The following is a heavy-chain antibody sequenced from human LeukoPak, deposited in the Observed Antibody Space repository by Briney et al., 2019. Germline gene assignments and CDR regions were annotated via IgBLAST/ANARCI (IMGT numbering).Heavy chain of an antibody. CDR3: ARVGPGTGAFDI. D-gene: IGHD3-10*01. Sequence: ASVKVSCKASGYTFTGYYMHWVRQAPGQGLEWMGWINPNSGGTNYAQKFQGRVTMTRDTSISTAYMELSRLRSDDTAVHYCARVGPGTGAFDIWGQGTMVTVSS. CDR2: INPNSGGT. CDR1: GYTFTGYY. V-gene: IGHV1-2*02. J-gene: IGHJ3*02.